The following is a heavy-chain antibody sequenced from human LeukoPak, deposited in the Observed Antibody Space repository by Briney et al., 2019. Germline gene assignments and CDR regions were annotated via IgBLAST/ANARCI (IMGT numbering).Heavy chain of an antibody. Sequence: SETLSLTCTVSGGSISSGNYYWSWIRQPAGKGLEWIGRIYTSGTTNYNPSLKSRVTISLDTSKNQFSLKLTSVTAADTAVYYCARVGRGLWFGELYGNNWFDPWGQGTLVTVSS. CDR2: IYTSGTT. V-gene: IGHV4-61*02. J-gene: IGHJ5*02. CDR1: GGSISSGNYY. D-gene: IGHD3-10*01. CDR3: ARVGRGLWFGELYGNNWFDP.